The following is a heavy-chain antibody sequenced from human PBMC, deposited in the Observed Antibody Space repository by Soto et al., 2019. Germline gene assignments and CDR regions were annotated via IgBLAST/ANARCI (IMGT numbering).Heavy chain of an antibody. CDR1: GFIFSNYG. V-gene: IGHV3-33*01. CDR3: ARDRYSYDSRAYQGVDWYFDL. J-gene: IGHJ2*01. D-gene: IGHD3-22*01. Sequence: QVQLVESGGGVVQPGRSLRLSCAASGFIFSNYGMHWVRQAPGKGLEWVAVIWYDGSHESYADSVKGRFTISRDNSKNTLFLQMKSLRAEDTAVYYCARDRYSYDSRAYQGVDWYFDLWGRGTLVTVSS. CDR2: IWYDGSHE.